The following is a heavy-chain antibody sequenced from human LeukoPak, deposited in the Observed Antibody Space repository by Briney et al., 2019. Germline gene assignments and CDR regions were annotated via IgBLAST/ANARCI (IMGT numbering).Heavy chain of an antibody. CDR1: GFTFSSYA. V-gene: IGHV3-23*01. Sequence: PGGSLRLSCAASGFTFSSYAMSWVRQAPGKGLEWVSGIGGNGGSTYYADSAKGRFTISRDNSKNTLYLLMNSLRAEDTAVYYCAKDRCSGGSCYSGGFDYWGQGTLVTVSS. D-gene: IGHD2-15*01. CDR3: AKDRCSGGSCYSGGFDY. CDR2: IGGNGGST. J-gene: IGHJ4*02.